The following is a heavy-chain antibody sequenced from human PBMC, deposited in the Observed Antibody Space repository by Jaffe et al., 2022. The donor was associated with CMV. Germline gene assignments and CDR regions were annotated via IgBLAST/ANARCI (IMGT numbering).Heavy chain of an antibody. CDR1: GGSISSGGYY. D-gene: IGHD3-10*01. Sequence: QVQLQESGPGLVKPSQTLSLTCTVSGGSISSGGYYWSWIRQHPGKGLEWIGYIYYSGSTYYNPSLKSRVTISVDTSKNQFSLKLSSVTAADTAVYYCARDRGRGVDANNWFDPWGQGTLVTVSS. CDR3: ARDRGRGVDANNWFDP. J-gene: IGHJ5*02. V-gene: IGHV4-31*03. CDR2: IYYSGST.